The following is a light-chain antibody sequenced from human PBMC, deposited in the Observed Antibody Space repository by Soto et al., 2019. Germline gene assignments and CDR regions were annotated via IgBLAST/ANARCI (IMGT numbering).Light chain of an antibody. J-gene: IGKJ4*01. CDR1: QSVGSS. Sequence: EIVLTQSPATLSLSPGERATLSCRASQSVGSSLAWYQQKPGQAPRLLIYDASNRATGIPARFSGSGSGTDFTRTNSSLEPEDFAVYYCQQRTNWPALTSGGGTKVEIK. CDR3: QQRTNWPALT. V-gene: IGKV3-11*01. CDR2: DAS.